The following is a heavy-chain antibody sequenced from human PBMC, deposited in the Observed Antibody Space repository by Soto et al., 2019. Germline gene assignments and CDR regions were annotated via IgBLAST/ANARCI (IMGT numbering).Heavy chain of an antibody. CDR2: IGTAGDT. D-gene: IGHD6-13*01. J-gene: IGHJ4*02. CDR1: GFTFSSYD. V-gene: IGHV3-13*04. CDR3: ARLAAAGEFDY. Sequence: EVQLVESGGGLVQPGGSLRISCAASGFTFSSYDMHWVRQATGKGLEWVSAIGTAGDTYYPGSVKGRFTISRENAKNSLCLQMNSLRAGDTAVYYCARLAAAGEFDYWGQGTLVTVSS.